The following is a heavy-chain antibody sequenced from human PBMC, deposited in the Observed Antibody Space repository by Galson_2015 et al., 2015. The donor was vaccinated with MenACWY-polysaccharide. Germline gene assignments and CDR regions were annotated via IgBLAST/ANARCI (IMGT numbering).Heavy chain of an antibody. D-gene: IGHD6-13*01. V-gene: IGHV3-23*01. Sequence: SLRLSCAASGFTFSSYAMSWVRQAPGKGLEWVSAISGSGGSTYYADSVKGRFTISRDNSKNTLYLQMNSLRAEDTAVYYCAKPPAQYSSSWYNYFDYWGQGTLVTVSS. J-gene: IGHJ4*02. CDR3: AKPPAQYSSSWYNYFDY. CDR1: GFTFSSYA. CDR2: ISGSGGST.